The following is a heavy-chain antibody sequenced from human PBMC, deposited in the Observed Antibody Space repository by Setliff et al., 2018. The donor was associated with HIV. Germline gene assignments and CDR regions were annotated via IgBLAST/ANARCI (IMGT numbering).Heavy chain of an antibody. D-gene: IGHD4-4*01. V-gene: IGHV3-30*04. Sequence: PGGSLRLSCAASGFIFGDYAIHCVRQAPGKGLEWVAAVSYDGTKTYYADSVKGRFTLSRDNSKDTLYVQMNSLRADDTAIYYCVRDLTTIVTRKVFDIWGQGTMVTVSS. CDR2: VSYDGTKT. J-gene: IGHJ3*02. CDR3: VRDLTTIVTRKVFDI. CDR1: GFIFGDYA.